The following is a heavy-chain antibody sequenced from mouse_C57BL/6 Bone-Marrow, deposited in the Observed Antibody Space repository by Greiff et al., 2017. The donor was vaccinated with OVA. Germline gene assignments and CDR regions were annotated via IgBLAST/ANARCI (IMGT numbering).Heavy chain of an antibody. D-gene: IGHD4-1*01. CDR1: GFTFTDYY. CDR2: IRNKANGYTT. Sequence: EVMLVESGGGLVQPGGSLSLSCAASGFTFTDYYMSWVRQPPGKALEWLGFIRNKANGYTTEYSASVKGRFTISRDNSQSILYLQMNALRAEDSATYYCARYRLGRGYFDVWGTGTTVTVSS. V-gene: IGHV7-3*01. J-gene: IGHJ1*03. CDR3: ARYRLGRGYFDV.